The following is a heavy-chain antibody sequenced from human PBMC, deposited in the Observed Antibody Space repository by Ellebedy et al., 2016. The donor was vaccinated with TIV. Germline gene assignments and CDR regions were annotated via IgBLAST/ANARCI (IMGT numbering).Heavy chain of an antibody. J-gene: IGHJ5*02. V-gene: IGHV3-72*01. D-gene: IGHD2-15*01. CDR3: TREDWWRFDP. CDR1: GFTFSVYY. Sequence: GGSLRLSXAASGFTFSVYYMDWVRQAPGKGLEWVGRSRNRADSYTTEYAASVKGRFTISRDESRNSLFLQMNSLKTEDTAVYYCTREDWWRFDPWGQGTLVTVSS. CDR2: SRNRADSYTT.